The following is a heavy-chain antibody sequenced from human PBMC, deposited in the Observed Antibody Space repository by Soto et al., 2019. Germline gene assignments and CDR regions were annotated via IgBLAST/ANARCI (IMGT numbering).Heavy chain of an antibody. CDR2: IYAGDSDT. V-gene: IGHV5-51*01. CDR1: GYEVSTWHNFTSYW. Sequence: GESLKISCQGSGYEVSTWHNFTSYWIAWVRQKPGKGLEWMGIIYAGDSDTRYSPSFQGQVTISADKSFSTAYLQWSSLKASDTAIYYCARHGLHGYGDSWGQGTLVTVSS. CDR3: ARHGLHGYGDS. D-gene: IGHD5-12*01. J-gene: IGHJ5*02.